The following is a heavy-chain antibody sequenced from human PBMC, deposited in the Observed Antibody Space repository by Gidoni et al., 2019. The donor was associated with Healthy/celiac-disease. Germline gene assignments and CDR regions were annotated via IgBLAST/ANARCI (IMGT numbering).Heavy chain of an antibody. CDR2: IIPIFGTA. CDR3: ARNRGGSLRFLEWLWYFDY. CDR1: VGTFSSYA. D-gene: IGHD3-3*01. V-gene: IGHV1-69*01. Sequence: QVHLVQSGAEVKQPGSSVKVSCNASVGTFSSYAISWVRQAPGQGLEWMGGIIPIFGTANYAQKFQGRVTITADESTSTAYMELSSLRSEDTAVYYCARNRGGSLRFLEWLWYFDYWGQGTLVTVSS. J-gene: IGHJ4*02.